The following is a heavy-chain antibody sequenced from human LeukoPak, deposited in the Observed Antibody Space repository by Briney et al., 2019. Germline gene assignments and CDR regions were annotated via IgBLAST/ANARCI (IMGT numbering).Heavy chain of an antibody. CDR3: ATVPAGYCSSTSCYKEESNWFDP. Sequence: SVKVSCTASGCTFSSYAISWVRQAPGQGLEWMGRIIPILGIANYAQKFQGRVTITADKSTSTAYMGLSSLRSEDTAVYYWATVPAGYCSSTSCYKEESNWFDPWGQGTLVTVSS. CDR2: IIPILGIA. V-gene: IGHV1-69*04. D-gene: IGHD2-2*02. CDR1: GCTFSSYA. J-gene: IGHJ5*02.